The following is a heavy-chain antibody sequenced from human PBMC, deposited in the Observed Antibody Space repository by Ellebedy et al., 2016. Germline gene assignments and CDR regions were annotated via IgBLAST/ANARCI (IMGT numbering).Heavy chain of an antibody. CDR1: GFTVSTNY. CDR3: ARDSKRVDAFDI. CDR2: IYRGAGT. Sequence: GGSLRLSCAASGFTVSTNYMSWVHQAPGKGLEWVSVIYRGAGTYYAGSVKGRFTISRDNSKNTLYLQMNSLRAEDTAVYYCARDSKRVDAFDIWGQGTMVTVSS. D-gene: IGHD6-25*01. J-gene: IGHJ3*02. V-gene: IGHV3-53*01.